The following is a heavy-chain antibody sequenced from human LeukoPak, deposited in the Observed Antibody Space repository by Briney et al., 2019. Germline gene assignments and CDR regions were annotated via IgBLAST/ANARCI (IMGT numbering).Heavy chain of an antibody. CDR1: GYSISSYY. V-gene: IGHV4-59*01. J-gene: IGHJ4*02. D-gene: IGHD2-15*01. Sequence: SETLSLTCAVSGYSISSYYWSWIRQPPGKGLEWIGYIYYSGSTNYNPSLKSRVTISVDTSKNQFSLKLSSVTAADTAVYYCASLGVAATYFDYWGQGTLVTVSS. CDR2: IYYSGST. CDR3: ASLGVAATYFDY.